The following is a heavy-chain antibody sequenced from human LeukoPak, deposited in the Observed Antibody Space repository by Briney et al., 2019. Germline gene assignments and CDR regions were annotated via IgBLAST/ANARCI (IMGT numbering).Heavy chain of an antibody. CDR2: INSDGSST. CDR3: ARARYSSSSGADY. CDR1: GFTFSSYW. J-gene: IGHJ4*02. Sequence: PGGFLRLSCAASGFTFSSYWMHWVRQAPGKGLVWVSRINSDGSSTSYADSVKGRFTISRDNAKNTLYLQMNSLRAEDTAVYYCARARYSSSSGADYWGQGTLVTVSS. D-gene: IGHD6-6*01. V-gene: IGHV3-74*01.